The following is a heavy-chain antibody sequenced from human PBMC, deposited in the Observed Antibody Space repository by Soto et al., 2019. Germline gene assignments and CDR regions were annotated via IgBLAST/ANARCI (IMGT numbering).Heavy chain of an antibody. CDR2: IYHSGST. Sequence: PSETLSLTCAVSGGSISSSNWWSWVRQPPGKGLEWIGEIYHSGSTNYNPSLKSRVTISVDKSKNQFSLKLSSVTAADTAVYYCAKEMGIAVAGSGEVDYWGQGTLVTVS. CDR3: AKEMGIAVAGSGEVDY. V-gene: IGHV4-4*02. CDR1: GGSISSSNW. J-gene: IGHJ4*02. D-gene: IGHD6-19*01.